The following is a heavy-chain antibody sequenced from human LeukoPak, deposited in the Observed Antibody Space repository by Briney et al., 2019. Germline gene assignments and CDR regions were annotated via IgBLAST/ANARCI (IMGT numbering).Heavy chain of an antibody. CDR2: IKEDGSEK. J-gene: IGHJ4*02. Sequence: WGSLRLSCAASGFTFSTFWMSWVRQAPGKGLEWVANIKEDGSEKYYVDSMEGRFTVSRDNAKNSLYLQMDSLRAEDTAVYYCARGGTFVSDYWGQGTLVTVSS. D-gene: IGHD1-1*01. CDR1: GFTFSTFW. CDR3: ARGGTFVSDY. V-gene: IGHV3-7*01.